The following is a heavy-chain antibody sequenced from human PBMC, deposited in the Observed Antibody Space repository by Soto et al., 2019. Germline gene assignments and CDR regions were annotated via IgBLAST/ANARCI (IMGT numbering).Heavy chain of an antibody. CDR1: GGSISSGGYY. CDR2: IYSSGFT. J-gene: IGHJ5*02. CDR3: ARSIDP. V-gene: IGHV4-31*03. Sequence: QVQLQESGPGLVKPSQTLSLTCTVSGGSISSGGYYWSWIRQHPGKGLGWIGYIYSSGFTFYNPSLKRRVTITVDASKNQFSLRLSSVTAADTAVDYCARSIDPWGQGTLVTVSS.